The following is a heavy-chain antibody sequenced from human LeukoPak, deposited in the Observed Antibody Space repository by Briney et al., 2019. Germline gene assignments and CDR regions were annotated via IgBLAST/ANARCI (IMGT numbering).Heavy chain of an antibody. CDR2: ISAYNGNT. CDR1: GGTFSSYA. Sequence: GASVKVSCKASGGTFSSYAISWVRQAPGQGLEWMGWISAYNGNTNYAQKLQGRVTMTTDTSTSTAYMELRSLRSDDTAVYYCARDRTTVTTFDWFDPWGQGTLVTVSS. CDR3: ARDRTTVTTFDWFDP. V-gene: IGHV1-18*01. J-gene: IGHJ5*02. D-gene: IGHD4-11*01.